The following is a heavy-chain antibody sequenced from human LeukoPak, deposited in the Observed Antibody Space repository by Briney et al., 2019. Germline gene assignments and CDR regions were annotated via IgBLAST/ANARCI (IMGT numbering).Heavy chain of an antibody. V-gene: IGHV3-23*01. CDR1: GFRFSNYA. Sequence: GGSLRLSCAASGFRFSNYAMSWVRQPPGKGLEWVSAISGSGGSTYYADSVRGRFTISRDNSKDTLYLQMNSLRAEDTAVYYCARGAYSEDYWGQGTLVTVSS. J-gene: IGHJ4*02. CDR3: ARGAYSEDY. D-gene: IGHD3-16*01. CDR2: ISGSGGST.